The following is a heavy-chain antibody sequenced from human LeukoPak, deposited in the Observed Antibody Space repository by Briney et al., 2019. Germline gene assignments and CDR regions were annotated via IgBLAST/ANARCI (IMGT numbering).Heavy chain of an antibody. CDR3: ARIGLTTSNFDY. CDR1: GFTFSTYA. D-gene: IGHD3-3*01. CDR2: ISANGAGA. J-gene: IGHJ4*02. Sequence: GGSLRLSCAPSGFTFSTYAMGWVRQAPGKGLEWVSSISANGAGAYYADSEKGRATISRDNSKNMLYLQMNSLRADDTAIYYCARIGLTTSNFDYWGQGTLVTVSS. V-gene: IGHV3-23*01.